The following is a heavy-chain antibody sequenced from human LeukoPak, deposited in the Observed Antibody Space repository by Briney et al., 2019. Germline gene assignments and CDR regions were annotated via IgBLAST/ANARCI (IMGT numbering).Heavy chain of an antibody. CDR2: IYYTGCT. J-gene: IGHJ4*02. D-gene: IGHD2-2*03. Sequence: SETLSLTCAVSGGSISSSTSYWHWIRQPPGKGLEWIGKIYYTGCTYYNPSLKSRVTISVDTSKNKFSLRLSSVTAADTAVYYCARHGSTNYFDAWGQGCLVTVSA. CDR3: ARHGSTNYFDA. V-gene: IGHV4-39*01. CDR1: GGSISSSTSY.